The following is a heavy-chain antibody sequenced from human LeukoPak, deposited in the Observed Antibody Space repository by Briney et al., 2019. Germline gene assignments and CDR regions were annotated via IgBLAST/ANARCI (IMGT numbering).Heavy chain of an antibody. D-gene: IGHD3-10*01. CDR2: IKTDGSKK. V-gene: IGHV3-7*01. CDR1: GFTFSNTW. J-gene: IGHJ4*02. CDR3: ARDPDPIPGVSFDS. Sequence: GGSLRLSCAVSGFTFSNTWMNWVRQAPGRGLEWVANIKTDGSKKYYADSVKGRFTISRDNAESSLYLQMNSLRAEDTAIYYCARDPDPIPGVSFDSWGQRTLVTVSS.